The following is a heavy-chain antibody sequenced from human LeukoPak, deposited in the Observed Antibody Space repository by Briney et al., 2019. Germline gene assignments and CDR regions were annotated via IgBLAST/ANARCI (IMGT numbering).Heavy chain of an antibody. CDR3: ARGLQGVGYSSSHLPGWDSNWFDP. Sequence: GASVKVSCKASGYTFTSYYMHWVRQAPGQGLEWMGWINPNSGGTNYAQKFQGWVTMTRDTSISTAYMELSRLRSDDTAVYYCARGLQGVGYSSSHLPGWDSNWFDPWGQGTLVTVSS. CDR2: INPNSGGT. V-gene: IGHV1-2*04. J-gene: IGHJ5*02. D-gene: IGHD6-13*01. CDR1: GYTFTSYY.